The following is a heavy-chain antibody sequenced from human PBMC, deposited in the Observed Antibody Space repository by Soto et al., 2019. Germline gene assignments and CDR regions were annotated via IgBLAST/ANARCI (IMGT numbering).Heavy chain of an antibody. Sequence: SETLSLTCSVCGASIISNDWWIWIRQTPGKGLEWIGEIFHSGRTNYSPSFKSRVTISVDTSKSQFSLSLSSMTAADKAVYYCARGGGYDSFDFWGQGIQVTVSS. CDR3: ARGGGYDSFDF. D-gene: IGHD2-15*01. V-gene: IGHV4-4*02. CDR2: IFHSGRT. CDR1: GASIISNDW. J-gene: IGHJ4*02.